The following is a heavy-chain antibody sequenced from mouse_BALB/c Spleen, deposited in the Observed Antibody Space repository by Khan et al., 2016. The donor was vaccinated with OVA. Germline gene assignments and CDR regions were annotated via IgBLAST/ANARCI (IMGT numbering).Heavy chain of an antibody. J-gene: IGHJ4*01. D-gene: IGHD2-3*01. Sequence: EVELVESGPGLVKPSQSLSLTCTVTGYSITSDYAWNWIRQFPGNKLEWMGYISSSGSTNYNPALKSRISITRDTSKNQFFLQLNSVTTEDTATYYCARDGSRYYYAMDYWGQGTSVTVSA. CDR1: GYSITSDYA. CDR2: ISSSGST. CDR3: ARDGSRYYYAMDY. V-gene: IGHV3-2*02.